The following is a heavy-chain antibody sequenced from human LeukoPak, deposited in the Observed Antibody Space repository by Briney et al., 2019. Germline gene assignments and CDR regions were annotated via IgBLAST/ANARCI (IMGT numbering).Heavy chain of an antibody. CDR2: IYHSGST. CDR3: ARGRDPVVTPNWFDP. D-gene: IGHD4-23*01. Sequence: PSETLSLTCTVPGGSISSGGYSWSWIRQPPGKGLEWIGYIYHSGSTYYNPSLKSRVTISVDRSKNQFSLKLSSVTAADTAVYYCARGRDPVVTPNWFDPWGQGTLVTVSS. J-gene: IGHJ5*02. CDR1: GGSISSGGYS. V-gene: IGHV4-30-2*01.